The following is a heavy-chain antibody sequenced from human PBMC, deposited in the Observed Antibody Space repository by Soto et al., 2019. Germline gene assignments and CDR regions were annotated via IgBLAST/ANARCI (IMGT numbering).Heavy chain of an antibody. CDR1: GFTFSNYA. D-gene: IGHD5-12*01. CDR3: ARVGDEGYRTWSSSFNY. J-gene: IGHJ4*02. CDR2: LSYDGNIK. Sequence: QVQLVESGGGVVQPGTSLRLSCATSGFTFSNYAMHWVRQAPGKGLEWVAFLSYDGNIKYYADSVKGRFTISRDNSQNRLYLQMNSLRVEGTALYACARVGDEGYRTWSSSFNYWGQGTLVTVSS. V-gene: IGHV3-30*04.